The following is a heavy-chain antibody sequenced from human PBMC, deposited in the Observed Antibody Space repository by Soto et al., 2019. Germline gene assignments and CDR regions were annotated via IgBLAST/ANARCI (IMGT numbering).Heavy chain of an antibody. CDR3: ARTEMATINWFDP. D-gene: IGHD5-12*01. V-gene: IGHV4-39*01. CDR2: IYYRGNA. J-gene: IGHJ5*02. Sequence: SETLSLTCSVSDDSINSDKYYWGWIRQPPGKGLEWIGSIYYRGNAYYNPSLQTRVTISLDKSKNQFSLKLSSVTAADTAVYYCARTEMATINWFDPWGQGTLVTVSS. CDR1: DDSINSDKYY.